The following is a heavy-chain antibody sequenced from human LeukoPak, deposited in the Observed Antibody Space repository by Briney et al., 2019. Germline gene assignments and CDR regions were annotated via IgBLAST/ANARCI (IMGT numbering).Heavy chain of an antibody. V-gene: IGHV3-11*04. J-gene: IGHJ6*03. D-gene: IGHD1-14*01. CDR2: ITGSGNII. CDR1: GFTFSDYY. Sequence: GGSLRLSCAASGFTFSDYYMSWIRQAPGKGLKWVSYITGSGNIIYYADSVKGRFTISRDNAKNSLYLQMSSLRVEDTAVYYCARADRKYYMDVWGEGTTVTVFS. CDR3: ARADRKYYMDV.